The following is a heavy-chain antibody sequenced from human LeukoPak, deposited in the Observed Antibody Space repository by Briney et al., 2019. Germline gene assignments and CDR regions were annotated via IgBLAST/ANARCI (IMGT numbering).Heavy chain of an antibody. CDR2: ISGSGGST. CDR3: ARDRDWHYDFDY. CDR1: GFTFSSYA. D-gene: IGHD1-7*01. Sequence: PGGSLRLSCAASGFTFSSYAMSWVRQAPGKGLEWVSAISGSGGSTYYADSVKGRFTISRDNAKNTLYLQMSSLRAEDTAVYYCARDRDWHYDFDYWGQGTLVTVSS. V-gene: IGHV3-23*01. J-gene: IGHJ4*02.